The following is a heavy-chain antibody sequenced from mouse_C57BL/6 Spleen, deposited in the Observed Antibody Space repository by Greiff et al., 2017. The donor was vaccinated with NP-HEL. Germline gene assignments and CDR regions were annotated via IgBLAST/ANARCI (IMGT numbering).Heavy chain of an antibody. CDR1: GFTFSDYY. D-gene: IGHD2-3*01. CDR3: ARDSDGSHFDY. V-gene: IGHV5-16*01. J-gene: IGHJ2*01. CDR2: INYDGSST. Sequence: EVMLVESEGGLVQPGSSMKLSCTASGFTFSDYYMAWVRQVPEKGLEWVANINYDGSSTYYLDSLKSRFIISRDNAKNILYLQMSSLKSEDTATYYCARDSDGSHFDYWGQGTTLTVSS.